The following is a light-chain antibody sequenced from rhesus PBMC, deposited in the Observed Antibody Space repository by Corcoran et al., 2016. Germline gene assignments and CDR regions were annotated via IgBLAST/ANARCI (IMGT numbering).Light chain of an antibody. V-gene: IGKV1-22*01. J-gene: IGKJ2*01. CDR1: QSISSW. CDR2: KDS. CDR3: QQYSSSPYS. Sequence: DIQMTQSPSSLSASVGDTVTITCRASQSISSWLAWYQQKPGKAPKLQIYKDSALQSVVPSRFSGSGSGTDFTLTIRSLQSEDFATYYCQQYSSSPYSFGQGTKVEIK.